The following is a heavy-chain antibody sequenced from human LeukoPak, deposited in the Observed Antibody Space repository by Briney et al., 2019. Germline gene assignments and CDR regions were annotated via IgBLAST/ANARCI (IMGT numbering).Heavy chain of an antibody. CDR3: ASLLVAGAASVDY. V-gene: IGHV3-7*03. CDR1: GFTFSSYW. J-gene: IGHJ4*02. CDR2: IKQDGSEK. D-gene: IGHD6-19*01. Sequence: GGSLRLSCAASGFTFSSYWMSWVRQAPGKGLEWVANIKQDGSEKYYVDSVKGRFTISRDNAKNSMFLQMNSLRAEDTAVYYCASLLVAGAASVDYWGQGTLVTVSS.